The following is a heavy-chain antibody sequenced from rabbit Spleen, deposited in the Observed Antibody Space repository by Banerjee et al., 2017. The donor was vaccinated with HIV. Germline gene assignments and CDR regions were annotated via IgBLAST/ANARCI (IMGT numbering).Heavy chain of an antibody. J-gene: IGHJ3*01. Sequence: QSLEESGGGLVKPGASLTLTCKASGFSLNSGYDMCWVRQAPGKGLEWIACIYAGGSGNTYSATWAKGRFIMSRTSSTKVTLQMTSLTAADTATYFCARTSGLNGPDFINLWGQGTLVTVS. CDR2: IYAGGSGNT. D-gene: IGHD3-1*01. V-gene: IGHV1S40*01. CDR1: GFSLNSGYD. CDR3: ARTSGLNGPDFINL.